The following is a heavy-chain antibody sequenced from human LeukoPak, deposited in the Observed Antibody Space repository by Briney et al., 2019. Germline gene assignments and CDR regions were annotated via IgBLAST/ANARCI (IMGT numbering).Heavy chain of an antibody. CDR2: ISGSGGST. CDR1: GFTFSSYA. Sequence: GGSLRLSCAASGFTFSSYARSWVRQAPGKGLEWVSAISGSGGSTYYADSVKGRFTISRDNSKNTLYLQMNSLRAEDTAVYYCAKSIAVAGTIYYFDYWGQGTLVTVSS. V-gene: IGHV3-23*01. D-gene: IGHD6-19*01. J-gene: IGHJ4*02. CDR3: AKSIAVAGTIYYFDY.